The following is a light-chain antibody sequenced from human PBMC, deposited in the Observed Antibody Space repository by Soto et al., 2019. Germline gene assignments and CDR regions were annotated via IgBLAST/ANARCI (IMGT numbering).Light chain of an antibody. Sequence: QSALTQSASVSGSPGQAITISCTGTSSDIGSYNHVSWYQQHPGEVPKLIIFNVNDRPSGVSNRFSGSKSGNTASLTISVLQAEDEADYYCSSFTSSTTYVFGTGTKVTVL. CDR2: NVN. CDR1: SSDIGSYNH. CDR3: SSFTSSTTYV. J-gene: IGLJ1*01. V-gene: IGLV2-14*01.